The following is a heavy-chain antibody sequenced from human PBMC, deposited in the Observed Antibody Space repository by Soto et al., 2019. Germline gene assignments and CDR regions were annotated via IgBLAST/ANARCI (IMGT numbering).Heavy chain of an antibody. Sequence: SETLSLTCAVYGGSFSGYYWSWIRQPPGKGLVCIWEINHSGSTNYNPSLKSRVTISVDTSKNQFSLKLSSVTAADTAVYYCARSIVATFWKYYYYYMDVWGKGTTVTVSS. CDR2: INHSGST. CDR1: GGSFSGYY. V-gene: IGHV4-34*01. D-gene: IGHD5-12*01. CDR3: ARSIVATFWKYYYYYMDV. J-gene: IGHJ6*03.